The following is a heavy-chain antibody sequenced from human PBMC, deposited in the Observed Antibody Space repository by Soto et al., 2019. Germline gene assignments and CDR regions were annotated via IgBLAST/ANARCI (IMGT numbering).Heavy chain of an antibody. CDR1: GASISRYY. V-gene: IGHV4-59*01. D-gene: IGHD3-16*01. CDR2: LYNTGST. Sequence: PSETLSLTCTVSGASISRYYWSWIRQSPGKGLEWIGYLYNTGSTIYNPSLKSRVTISVDTSKNQFSLKMNSVTAADTAVYYCARDGALGENYYYYGMDVWGQGTTVTVSS. CDR3: ARDGALGENYYYYGMDV. J-gene: IGHJ6*02.